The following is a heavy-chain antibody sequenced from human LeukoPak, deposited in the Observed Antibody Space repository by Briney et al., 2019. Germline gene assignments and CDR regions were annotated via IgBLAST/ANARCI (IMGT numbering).Heavy chain of an antibody. J-gene: IGHJ4*02. V-gene: IGHV3-30*03. CDR2: ISKDGGSNK. Sequence: GGSLRLSCAASGFTFSNYGMHWVRQAPGKGLEWVAVISKDGGSNKYHADSVKGRFTISRDNSMNTLYLQMNSLRAEDTAVYYCARDRAGATPVGYFDYWGQGTLVTVSS. D-gene: IGHD1-26*01. CDR1: GFTFSNYG. CDR3: ARDRAGATPVGYFDY.